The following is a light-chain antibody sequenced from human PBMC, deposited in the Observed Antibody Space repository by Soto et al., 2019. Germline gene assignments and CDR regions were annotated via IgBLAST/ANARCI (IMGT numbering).Light chain of an antibody. CDR2: KVS. CDR3: MQGTHGPIT. V-gene: IGKV2-30*01. Sequence: DVVMTQSPLSLPVTLGQPASISYRSNQSLVYSDGIAYFSWFQQRPGRSPRRLIYKVSNRDSRVPARFSGSGSGTDFALKISRVEAEDVGVYYCMQGTHGPITFGQGTRLEIK. J-gene: IGKJ5*01. CDR1: QSLVYSDGIAY.